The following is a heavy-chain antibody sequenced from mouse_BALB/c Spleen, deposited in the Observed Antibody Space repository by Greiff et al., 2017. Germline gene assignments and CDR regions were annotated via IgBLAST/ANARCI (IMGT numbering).Heavy chain of an antibody. Sequence: EVKLMESGGGLVQPGGSLKLSCAASGFTFSDYYMYWVRQTPEKRLEWVATISDGGSYTYYPDSVKGRFTISRDNAKNNLYLQMSSLKSEDTAMYYCARDSGTEAYWGQGTLVTVSA. D-gene: IGHD1-3*01. CDR2: ISDGGSYT. J-gene: IGHJ3*01. V-gene: IGHV5-4*02. CDR1: GFTFSDYY. CDR3: ARDSGTEAY.